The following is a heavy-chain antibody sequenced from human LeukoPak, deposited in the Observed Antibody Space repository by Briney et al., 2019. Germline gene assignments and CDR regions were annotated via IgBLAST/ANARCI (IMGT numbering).Heavy chain of an antibody. Sequence: PSETLSFTCSVSGGHIDSVYWNWIRQPPGKGLEWIGYIDNSGSTKYNPSLQSRITMSRDTSKKQFSLKLTSVTAADTAMYYCASGAGWLIDYWGQGTLVSVSS. J-gene: IGHJ4*02. V-gene: IGHV4-4*08. CDR2: IDNSGST. CDR1: GGHIDSVY. CDR3: ASGAGWLIDY. D-gene: IGHD6-19*01.